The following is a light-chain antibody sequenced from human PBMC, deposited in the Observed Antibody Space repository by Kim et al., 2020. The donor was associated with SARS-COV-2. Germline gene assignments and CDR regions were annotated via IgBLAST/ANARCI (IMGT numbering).Light chain of an antibody. CDR1: GSDVGGFNC. J-gene: IGLJ1*01. Sequence: QSVLTQPASVSGSPGQSITISCTGTGSDVGGFNCVSWYQQHPGKAPQLMIYDVTKRPSGVSYRFSGSKSGNTASLTISGLQTEDEGDYYCSSYTTTSTYVFGTGTKVTVL. CDR2: DVT. CDR3: SSYTTTSTYV. V-gene: IGLV2-14*03.